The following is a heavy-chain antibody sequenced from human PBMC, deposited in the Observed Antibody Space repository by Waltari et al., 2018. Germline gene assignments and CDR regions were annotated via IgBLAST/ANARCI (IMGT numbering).Heavy chain of an antibody. V-gene: IGHV3-30*16. CDR3: ARTQYSFDFDC. D-gene: IGHD4-4*01. CDR2: ISSDGSDK. Sequence: QVQLVESGGGVVQRGGSLRLSFSGSGFTFSPYAIHWLRQAPGRGLEWMTFISSDGSDKFYADSVRGRFSISRDNSKNSVFLEADSLRPEDTAIYYCARTQYSFDFDCWGQGTLVTVSP. CDR1: GFTFSPYA. J-gene: IGHJ4*02.